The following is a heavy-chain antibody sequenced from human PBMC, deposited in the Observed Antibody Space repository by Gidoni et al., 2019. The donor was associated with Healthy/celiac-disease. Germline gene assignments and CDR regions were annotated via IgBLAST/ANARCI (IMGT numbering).Heavy chain of an antibody. D-gene: IGHD1-26*01. V-gene: IGHV1-46*01. J-gene: IGHJ4*02. CDR1: GYTFTSYY. CDR3: ARDCGRQECYFDY. Sequence: QVQLVQSGAEVKKPGASVTVFCKASGYTFTSYYMHWVRQAPGQGLEWMGIINPSGGSTSYAQKFQGRVTMTRDTSTSTVYMELSSLRSEDTAVYYCARDCGRQECYFDYWGQGTLVTVSS. CDR2: INPSGGST.